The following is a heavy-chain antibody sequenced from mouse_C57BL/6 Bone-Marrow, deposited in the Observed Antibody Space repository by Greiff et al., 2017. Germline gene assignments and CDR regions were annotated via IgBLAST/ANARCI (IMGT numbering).Heavy chain of an antibody. CDR3: ASYLQWYPHWYFDV. Sequence: EVQLKESGPELVKPGASVKISCKASGYSFTGYYMNWVKQSPEKSLEWIGESNPSTGGTTYNQKFKAKATLTVDKSSSTAYMQLKSLTSEDSAVYYCASYLQWYPHWYFDVWGTGTTVTVSS. CDR2: SNPSTGGT. J-gene: IGHJ1*03. D-gene: IGHD2-1*01. CDR1: GYSFTGYY. V-gene: IGHV1-42*01.